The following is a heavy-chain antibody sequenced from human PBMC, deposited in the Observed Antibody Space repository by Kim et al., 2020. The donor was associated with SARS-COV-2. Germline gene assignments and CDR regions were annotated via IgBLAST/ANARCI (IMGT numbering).Heavy chain of an antibody. CDR3: ARDTEYPWAFDI. D-gene: IGHD4-17*01. J-gene: IGHJ3*02. V-gene: IGHV1-69*04. Sequence: NYAQKCRCRVTITADKSTSTAYMELSSLISEDTAVYYCARDTEYPWAFDIWGQGTMVTVSS.